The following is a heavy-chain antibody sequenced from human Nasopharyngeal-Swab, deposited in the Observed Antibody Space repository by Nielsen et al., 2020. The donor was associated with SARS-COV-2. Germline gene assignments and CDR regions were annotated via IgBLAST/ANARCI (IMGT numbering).Heavy chain of an antibody. CDR3: AREGGSSGWYYFDY. D-gene: IGHD6-19*01. CDR1: GFTVSSNY. Sequence: GGSLRLSCAASGFTVSSNYMSWVRQDPGKGLEWVSVIYSGSSTYHADSVKGRFTISRDNSKNTLYLQMNSLRAEDTAVYYCAREGGSSGWYYFDYWGQGTLVTVSS. V-gene: IGHV3-53*01. J-gene: IGHJ4*02. CDR2: IYSGSST.